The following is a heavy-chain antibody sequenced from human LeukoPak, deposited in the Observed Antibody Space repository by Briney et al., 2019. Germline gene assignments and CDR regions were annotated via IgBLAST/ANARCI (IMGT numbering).Heavy chain of an antibody. Sequence: PGGSLRVSCATSGFTFSIYWMHWVRQAPGKGLVWVSRINSDGTDTSYADSVKGRFTISRDNAKNTLYLQMNSLRAEDTAMYFCARDGYNWVHFDYWGQGTLVTVSS. D-gene: IGHD5-24*01. CDR1: GFTFSIYW. V-gene: IGHV3-74*01. CDR2: INSDGTDT. J-gene: IGHJ4*02. CDR3: ARDGYNWVHFDY.